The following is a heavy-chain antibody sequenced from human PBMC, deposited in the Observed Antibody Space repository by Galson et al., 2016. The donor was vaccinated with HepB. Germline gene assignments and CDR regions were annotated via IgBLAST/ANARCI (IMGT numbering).Heavy chain of an antibody. D-gene: IGHD2-2*01. CDR1: GYSFIRYW. CDR2: IWPGDSDT. J-gene: IGHJ4*02. CDR3: ARGGEDTSMPYY. Sequence: QSGAEVKKPGESLKISCKVSGYSFIRYWIGWVRQMPGKGLESMGIIWPGDSDTRYSPSFQGQVSIAADKSNSIVYQQWSSLKASDTAMYYCARGGEDTSMPYYWGQGTLVTVSS. V-gene: IGHV5-51*01.